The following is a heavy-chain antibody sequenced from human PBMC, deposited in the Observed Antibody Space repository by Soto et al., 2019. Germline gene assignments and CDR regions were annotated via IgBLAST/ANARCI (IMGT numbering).Heavy chain of an antibody. CDR1: GVSMTSHY. Sequence: QVQLQESGPGLVKPSETLSLTCTVSGVSMTSHYWTWIRQPPGKGLEWIGNIHYSGSTNYSPSLKGRVIISVDTSENQSSLKLSSVTTAVTAVYYCTVGGAGHPFDYWGQGTLVTVSS. J-gene: IGHJ4*02. CDR2: IHYSGST. D-gene: IGHD3-16*01. CDR3: TVGGAGHPFDY. V-gene: IGHV4-59*11.